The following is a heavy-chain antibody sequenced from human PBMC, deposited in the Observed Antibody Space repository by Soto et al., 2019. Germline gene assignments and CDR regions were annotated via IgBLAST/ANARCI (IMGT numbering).Heavy chain of an antibody. CDR3: AASIFYYGMDV. CDR2: IYPGDSDT. Sequence: GESLKLSCKGSGYTFTNYWIGWVRQMPGKGLEWMGIIYPGDSDTKYNPSFQGQVTISADKSITTTYLRWTSLKASDTAIYYCAASIFYYGMDVWGQGTTVT. J-gene: IGHJ6*02. CDR1: GYTFTNYW. V-gene: IGHV5-51*01.